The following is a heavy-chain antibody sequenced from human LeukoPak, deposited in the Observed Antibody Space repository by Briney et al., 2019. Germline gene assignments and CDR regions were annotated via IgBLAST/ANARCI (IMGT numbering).Heavy chain of an antibody. CDR2: VNPNSGGT. CDR3: ARENVPFTMVRGVIGLGMDV. D-gene: IGHD3-10*01. J-gene: IGHJ6*02. Sequence: GASVKVSCKASGYTFTGYYMHWVRQAPGQGLEWMGWVNPNSGGTNYAQKFQGWVTMTRDTSISTAYVELSRLRSDDTAVYYCARENVPFTMVRGVIGLGMDVWGQGTTVTVSS. CDR1: GYTFTGYY. V-gene: IGHV1-2*04.